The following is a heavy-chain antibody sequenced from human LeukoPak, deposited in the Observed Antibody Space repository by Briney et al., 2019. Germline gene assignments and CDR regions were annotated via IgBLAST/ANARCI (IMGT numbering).Heavy chain of an antibody. CDR3: ARRRYLSGYFDY. V-gene: IGHV4-34*01. CDR1: GGSFSGYY. Sequence: SETLSLTCAVYGGSFSGYYWSWIRQPPGKGLEWIGEINHSGSTNYNPSLKSRVTISVDTSKNQFSLKLSSVTAADTAVYYCARRRYLSGYFDYWGQGTLVTVSS. J-gene: IGHJ4*02. CDR2: INHSGST. D-gene: IGHD1-26*01.